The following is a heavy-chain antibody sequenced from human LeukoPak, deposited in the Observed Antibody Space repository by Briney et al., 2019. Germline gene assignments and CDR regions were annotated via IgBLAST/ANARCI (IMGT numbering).Heavy chain of an antibody. V-gene: IGHV3-7*01. D-gene: IGHD3-3*01. Sequence: GGSLRLSCAASGFTFSSYWMSWVRQPPGKGLEWVANIKQDGSEKYYVDSVKGRFTISRDNAKNSLYLQMNSLRAEDTAVYYCAREAYYDFWSGYYPWSGYYYMDVWGKGTTVTVSS. J-gene: IGHJ6*03. CDR1: GFTFSSYW. CDR3: AREAYYDFWSGYYPWSGYYYMDV. CDR2: IKQDGSEK.